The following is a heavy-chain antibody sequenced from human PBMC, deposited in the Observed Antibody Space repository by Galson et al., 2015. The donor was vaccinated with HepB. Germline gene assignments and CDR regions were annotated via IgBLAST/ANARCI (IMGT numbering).Heavy chain of an antibody. CDR1: GYTFTSYA. J-gene: IGHJ6*02. V-gene: IGHV7-4-1*02. CDR2: INTNTGNP. D-gene: IGHD3-10*01. Sequence: SVKVSCKASGYTFTSYAMNWVRQAPGQGLEWMGWINTNTGNPTYAQGFTGRFVFSLDTSVSTAYLQISSLKAEDTAVYYCARSMVRLRGRGYYYYGMDVWGQGTTVTVSS. CDR3: ARSMVRLRGRGYYYYGMDV.